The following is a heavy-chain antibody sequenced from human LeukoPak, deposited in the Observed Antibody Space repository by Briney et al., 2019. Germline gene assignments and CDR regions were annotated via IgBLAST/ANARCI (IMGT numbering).Heavy chain of an antibody. J-gene: IGHJ4*02. CDR2: VSGRDDST. V-gene: IGHV3-23*01. CDR1: GFTLSNYA. D-gene: IGHD3-9*01. CDR3: AKWGDYDILTGYYDPDY. Sequence: PGASLRLSCAASGFTLSNYAMYWVRQAPGKGLEGVSAVSGRDDSTFYADSVQGRFTISRDTSKSTLYLQMNSLRVEDTAVYYCAKWGDYDILTGYYDPDYWGQGTLVTVSS.